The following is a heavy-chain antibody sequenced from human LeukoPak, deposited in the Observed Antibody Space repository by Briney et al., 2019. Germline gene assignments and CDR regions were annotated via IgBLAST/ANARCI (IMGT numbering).Heavy chain of an antibody. D-gene: IGHD2/OR15-2a*01. CDR1: GYTFSTYS. V-gene: IGHV1-18*01. CDR3: ARIRSNSWPPFPDH. Sequence: ASVTVSCKTSGYTFSTYSFTWVRQAPGQGLEWMGWISTYNGDTKYAQRLQGRLTLTTDTSTGTAYMDLRSLRSDDTAVIYCARIRSNSWPPFPDHWGQGTLLIVSS. CDR2: ISTYNGDT. J-gene: IGHJ5*02.